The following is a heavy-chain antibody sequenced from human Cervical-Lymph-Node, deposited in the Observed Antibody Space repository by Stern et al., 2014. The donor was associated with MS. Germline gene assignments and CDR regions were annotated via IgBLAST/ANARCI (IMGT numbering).Heavy chain of an antibody. J-gene: IGHJ3*02. V-gene: IGHV3-9*01. Sequence: EVQLVESGGGLVQPGRSLRLSCAASGFIFDDYAMDWVRQAPGKGLEWVSGISSDSGTIGYADAVKGRFTISRDNVKNSLYLQINSLRAEDTALYYCAKRMSSLHDVFDIWGQGTMVTVSS. CDR1: GFIFDDYA. D-gene: IGHD2-15*01. CDR3: AKRMSSLHDVFDI. CDR2: ISSDSGTI.